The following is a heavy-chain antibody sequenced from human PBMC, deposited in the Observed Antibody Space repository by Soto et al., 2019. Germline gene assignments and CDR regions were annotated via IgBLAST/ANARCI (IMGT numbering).Heavy chain of an antibody. D-gene: IGHD5-12*01. J-gene: IGHJ4*02. CDR2: IYSGGST. CDR1: GSTVSSNY. CDR3: ANQRGGYDRDFDY. Sequence: GGSLKLSCAASGSTVSSNYMSWVRQAPGKGLEWVSVIYSGGSTYYADSVKGRFTISRDNSKNTLYLQMNSLRAEDTAVYYCANQRGGYDRDFDYWGQGTLVTVSS. V-gene: IGHV3-66*01.